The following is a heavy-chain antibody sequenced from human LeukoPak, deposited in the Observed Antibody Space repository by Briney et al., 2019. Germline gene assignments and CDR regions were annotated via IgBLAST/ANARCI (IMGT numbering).Heavy chain of an antibody. V-gene: IGHV3-23*01. D-gene: IGHD4-23*01. CDR1: GFTFSSYA. CDR2: ISGSGRTT. Sequence: SGGSLRLSCAASGFTFSSYAMSWVRQAPGKGLEWVSIISGSGRTTDYADSVKGRFTISRDNSKDTLYLQMNSLRAGDTALYYCAKWAARGNGLPRSHFDYWGQGTLVTVSS. CDR3: AKWAARGNGLPRSHFDY. J-gene: IGHJ4*02.